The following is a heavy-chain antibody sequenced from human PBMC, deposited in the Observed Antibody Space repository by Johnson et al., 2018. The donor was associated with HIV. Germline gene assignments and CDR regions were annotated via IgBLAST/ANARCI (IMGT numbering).Heavy chain of an antibody. CDR1: GFTFRSYP. Sequence: QVKLVESGGGVVHPGRSLRLSCAASGFTFRSYPMHWVRQAPGKGLEWMAVVSYNEDKKYYADSVKGRFAISRDNSKNTLYLQMNSLRPEDTATYYCARLPRGYNRDGFNIWGHGTMVTVSS. D-gene: IGHD5-18*01. CDR3: ARLPRGYNRDGFNI. V-gene: IGHV3-30*09. J-gene: IGHJ3*02. CDR2: VSYNEDKK.